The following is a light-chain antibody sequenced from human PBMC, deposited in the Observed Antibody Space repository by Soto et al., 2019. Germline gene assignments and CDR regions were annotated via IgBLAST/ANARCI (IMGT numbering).Light chain of an antibody. J-gene: IGLJ2*01. CDR3: AAWDDSLSGVV. V-gene: IGLV2-14*01. CDR2: EVN. CDR1: SSDIGAYDY. Sequence: QSALTQPASLSGSPGQSITISCTGTSSDIGAYDYVSWFQQHPGKAPKLMISEVNNRPSGVPDRFSGSKSGTSASLAISGLRSEDEAEYYCAAWDDSLSGVVFGGGTKVTVL.